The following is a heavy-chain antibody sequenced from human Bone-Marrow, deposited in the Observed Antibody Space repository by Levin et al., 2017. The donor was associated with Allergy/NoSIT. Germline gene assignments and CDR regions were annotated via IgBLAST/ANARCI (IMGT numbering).Heavy chain of an antibody. CDR3: AREADLIGARAPFDY. CDR2: IYYTGPT. J-gene: IGHJ4*02. V-gene: IGHV4-39*07. CDR1: GGSISSSTHH. D-gene: IGHD6-6*01. Sequence: SETLSLTCTVSGGSISSSTHHWAWVRQAPGKGLEWVGSIYYTGPTYYKLSLKSRVTISVDRSKNQFSLKLTSVTAADTAVYYCAREADLIGARAPFDYWGQGTLVSVSS.